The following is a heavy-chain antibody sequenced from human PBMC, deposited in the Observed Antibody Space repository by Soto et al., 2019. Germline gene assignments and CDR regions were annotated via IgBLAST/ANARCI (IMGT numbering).Heavy chain of an antibody. CDR3: AKHYGSGWSSDFFDS. V-gene: IGHV3-23*01. Sequence: GGSLRLSCAASEFTFSHYAMSWVRQAPGRGLEWVSCITDTSGATYYADSVKGRFIISRDNSKNTLYLHMNSLRAEDTAIYYCAKHYGSGWSSDFFDSWGQGTLVTVSS. J-gene: IGHJ4*02. CDR2: ITDTSGAT. CDR1: EFTFSHYA. D-gene: IGHD6-19*01.